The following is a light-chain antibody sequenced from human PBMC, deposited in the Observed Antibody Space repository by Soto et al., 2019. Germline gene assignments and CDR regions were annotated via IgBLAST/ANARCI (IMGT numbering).Light chain of an antibody. Sequence: IHMTQSPSSLSASILYRVTITFRASQTITTYLNWYQQRPGKAPNLLIYGTSSLQSGVPSRFSGGGSETDFTLTISSLQPDDFGTYYCQQNYKAPWTFGQGTKVDIK. CDR3: QQNYKAPWT. CDR2: GTS. V-gene: IGKV1-39*01. CDR1: QTITTY. J-gene: IGKJ1*01.